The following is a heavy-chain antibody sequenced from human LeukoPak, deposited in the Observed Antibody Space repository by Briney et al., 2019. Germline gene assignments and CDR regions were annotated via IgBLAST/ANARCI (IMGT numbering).Heavy chain of an antibody. J-gene: IGHJ1*01. CDR3: TRNLFSWDTQH. CDR1: VGTFSSYA. Sequence: GSSVKVSCKASVGTFSSYAISGVRPAPGQGLVWVGRIIPILGIANYTQNFQGRVTITADKSTSTAYMELRSLRSEDTAVYYCTRNLFSWDTQHWGQGTLVTVSS. V-gene: IGHV1-69*04. D-gene: IGHD5-18*01. CDR2: IIPILGIA.